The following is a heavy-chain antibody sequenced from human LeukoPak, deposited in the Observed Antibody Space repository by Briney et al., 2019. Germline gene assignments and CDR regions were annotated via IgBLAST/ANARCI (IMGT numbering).Heavy chain of an antibody. CDR2: IIQDGSDK. Sequence: GGSLRLSCEASGFTFSLNWMSWVRQAPGKGLEWVANIIQDGSDKYYVDSVKGRFTISRDNAKNSLYLQMNSLRVEDTAVYYCARDFSDTSGCFDYWGQGTLVTVSS. CDR1: GFTFSLNW. J-gene: IGHJ4*02. V-gene: IGHV3-7*01. D-gene: IGHD3-22*01. CDR3: ARDFSDTSGCFDY.